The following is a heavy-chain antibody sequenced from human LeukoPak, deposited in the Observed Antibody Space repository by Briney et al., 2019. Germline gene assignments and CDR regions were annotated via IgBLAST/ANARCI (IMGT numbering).Heavy chain of an antibody. CDR2: IIPILGIT. CDR3: ARGIAVAATDY. CDR1: GGTFSSYA. D-gene: IGHD6-19*01. J-gene: IGHJ4*02. Sequence: SVKVSCKASGGTFSSYAISWVRQAPGQGLEWMGRIIPILGITNYAQKFQGRVTITADKSTSTAYMELSSLRSEDTAVYYCARGIAVAATDYWGQGTLVTVSS. V-gene: IGHV1-69*04.